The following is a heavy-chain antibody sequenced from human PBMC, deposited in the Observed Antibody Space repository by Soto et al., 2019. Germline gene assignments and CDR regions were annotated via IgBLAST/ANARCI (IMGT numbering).Heavy chain of an antibody. Sequence: PGGSLRLSCAASGFTFSSYAMSWVRQAPGKGLEWVSAISGSGGSTYYADSVKGRFTISRDNSKNTLYLQMNSLRAEDTAVYYCAKSWNTYYDFWSGHLMDVWGQGTTVTVSS. CDR1: GFTFSSYA. CDR3: AKSWNTYYDFWSGHLMDV. V-gene: IGHV3-23*01. CDR2: ISGSGGST. D-gene: IGHD3-3*01. J-gene: IGHJ6*02.